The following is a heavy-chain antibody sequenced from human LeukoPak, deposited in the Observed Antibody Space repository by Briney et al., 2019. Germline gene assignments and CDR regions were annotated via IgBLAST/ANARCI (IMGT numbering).Heavy chain of an antibody. V-gene: IGHV4-59*01. Sequence: NTSETLSLTCTVSGGSISSYYWSWIRQPPGKGLEWIGYIYYSGSTNYNPSLKSRVTISVDTSKNQFSLKLSSVTAADTAVYYCARVPYQLGYYYYYMDVWGKGTTVTVSS. D-gene: IGHD2-2*01. CDR1: GGSISSYY. J-gene: IGHJ6*03. CDR2: IYYSGST. CDR3: ARVPYQLGYYYYYMDV.